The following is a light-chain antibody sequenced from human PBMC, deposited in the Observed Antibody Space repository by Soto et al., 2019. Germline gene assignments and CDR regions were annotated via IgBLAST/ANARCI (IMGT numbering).Light chain of an antibody. CDR2: GAS. V-gene: IGKV3-20*01. Sequence: EIVLVQSPGTLSLSPGERATLSCWASQSVGSYLAWYQQQPGQAPRLLIYGASSRATGVPHRFSGSGSGTDFILTISRLEHEDFAVYYCQQYGSSPFTLGPGTKVDIK. CDR3: QQYGSSPFT. CDR1: QSVGSY. J-gene: IGKJ3*01.